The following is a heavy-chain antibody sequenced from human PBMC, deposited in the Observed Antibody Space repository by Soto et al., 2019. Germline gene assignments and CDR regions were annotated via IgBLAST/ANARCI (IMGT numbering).Heavy chain of an antibody. CDR3: ARDRCSGGSCYLWPPDAFDI. CDR2: INPSGGST. J-gene: IGHJ3*02. V-gene: IGHV1-46*03. CDR1: GYTFTSYY. Sequence: GASVKVSCKASGYTFTSYYMHWVRQAPGQGLEWMGIINPSGGSTSYAQKFQGRVTMTRDTSTSTVYMELSSLRSEDTAVYYCARDRCSGGSCYLWPPDAFDIWGQGTIVTVSS. D-gene: IGHD2-15*01.